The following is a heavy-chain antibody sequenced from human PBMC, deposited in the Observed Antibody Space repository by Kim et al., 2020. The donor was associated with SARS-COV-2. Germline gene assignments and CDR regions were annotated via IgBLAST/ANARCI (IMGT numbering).Heavy chain of an antibody. V-gene: IGHV4-34*01. CDR3: ASLAPYYDSSGYYYSY. CDR1: GGSFSGYY. D-gene: IGHD3-22*01. CDR2: INHSGST. Sequence: SETLSLTCAVYGGSFSGYYWSWIRQPPGKGLEWIVEINHSGSTNYNPSLKSRVTISVDTSKNQFSLKLSSVTAADTAVYYCASLAPYYDSSGYYYSYWGQGTLVTVSS. J-gene: IGHJ4*02.